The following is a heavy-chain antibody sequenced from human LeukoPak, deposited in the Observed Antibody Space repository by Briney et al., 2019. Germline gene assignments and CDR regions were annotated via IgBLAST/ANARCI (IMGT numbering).Heavy chain of an antibody. CDR3: AREPGRSRSPPPLFWP. CDR2: IYYSGST. D-gene: IGHD3-3*01. J-gene: IGHJ5*02. Sequence: SQTLSLTCTVSGGSISSGGYYWSWIRQHPGKGLEWIGYIYYSGSTYYNPSLKSRVTISVDTSKNQFSLKLSSVTAADTAVYYCAREPGRSRSPPPLFWPWGQGTLVTVSS. CDR1: GGSISSGGYY. V-gene: IGHV4-31*03.